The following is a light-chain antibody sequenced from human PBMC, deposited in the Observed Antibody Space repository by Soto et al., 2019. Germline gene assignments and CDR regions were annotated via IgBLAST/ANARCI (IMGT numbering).Light chain of an antibody. J-gene: IGKJ2*01. CDR2: DAS. CDR3: QQRSNWPPT. CDR1: QSVSSY. Sequence: EIVLTQSPATLSLSPGERATLSCRASQSVSSYLAWYQQKPGQAPRLLIYDASNRATVIPARFSGSGSGTDFTLTIISLEPEDFAFYYCQQRSNWPPTFGQRTKLEIK. V-gene: IGKV3-11*01.